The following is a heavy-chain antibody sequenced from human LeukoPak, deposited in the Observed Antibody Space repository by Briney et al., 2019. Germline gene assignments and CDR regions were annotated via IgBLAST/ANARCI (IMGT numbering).Heavy chain of an antibody. D-gene: IGHD3-3*01. CDR1: GYSISSGYY. V-gene: IGHV4-38-2*02. CDR2: IYHSGST. CDR3: AFGVVTPWYYDY. J-gene: IGHJ4*02. Sequence: PSETLSPTCTVSGYSISSGYYWGWIRQPPGKGLEWIGSIYHSGSTYYNPSLKSRVTISVDTSKNQFSLKLSSVTAADTAVYYCAFGVVTPWYYDYWGQGTLVTVSS.